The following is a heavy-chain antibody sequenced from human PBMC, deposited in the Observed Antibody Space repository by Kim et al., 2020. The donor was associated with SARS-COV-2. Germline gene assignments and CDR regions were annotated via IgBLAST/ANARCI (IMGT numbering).Heavy chain of an antibody. CDR1: GFTFSSYS. J-gene: IGHJ4*02. CDR2: ISSSGTTT. Sequence: GGSLRLSCAASGFTFSSYSISWVRQTPGKGLERISYISSSGTTTYYTDSVKGRFTISRDNAKNSVYLQMNSLRAEDTAVYYCTARLDFWGQGALVIVSS. V-gene: IGHV3-48*04. CDR3: TARLDF.